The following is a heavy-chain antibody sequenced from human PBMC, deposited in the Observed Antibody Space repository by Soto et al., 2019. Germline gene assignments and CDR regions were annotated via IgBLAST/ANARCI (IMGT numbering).Heavy chain of an antibody. J-gene: IGHJ5*02. CDR2: IYYCGGT. V-gene: IGHV4-61*08. Sequence: LAPLSPTRTFSGAALSSGGYFYTWVRQPPGKGLEWLGYIYYCGGTNYNPSLKRRDTISLDKSKSQFALGLISVAAADTAVYYCTREQSDDHYFDPWSQGTLVTVSS. CDR1: GAALSSGGYF. CDR3: TREQSDDHYFDP. D-gene: IGHD1-1*01.